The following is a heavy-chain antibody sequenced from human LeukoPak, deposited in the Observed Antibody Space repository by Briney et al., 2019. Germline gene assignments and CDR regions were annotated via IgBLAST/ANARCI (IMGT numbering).Heavy chain of an antibody. Sequence: PGGSLRLSCAASGFTFSTYAMHWVRQAPGKGLEWASAVSGSGGDTYYADSVTGRFTISRDNSKNTLYVLLNSLRAEDTAVYYCATTLNTGFFQSWGRGTLVTVSS. D-gene: IGHD5-18*01. V-gene: IGHV3-23*01. CDR1: GFTFSTYA. CDR2: VSGSGGDT. J-gene: IGHJ5*02. CDR3: ATTLNTGFFQS.